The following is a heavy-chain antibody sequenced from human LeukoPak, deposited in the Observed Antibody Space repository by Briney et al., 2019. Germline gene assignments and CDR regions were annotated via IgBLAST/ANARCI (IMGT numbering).Heavy chain of an antibody. CDR2: ISGSGGST. CDR1: GFTFSSDA. J-gene: IGHJ4*02. D-gene: IGHD1-26*01. V-gene: IGHV3-23*01. CDR3: ARSGSYLYYFDY. Sequence: GGSLRLSCAASGFTFSSDAMSWVRQAPGKGLEWVSAISGSGGSTYYADSVKGRFTISRDNSKNTLYLQMNSLRAEDTAVYYCARSGSYLYYFDYWGQGTLVTVSS.